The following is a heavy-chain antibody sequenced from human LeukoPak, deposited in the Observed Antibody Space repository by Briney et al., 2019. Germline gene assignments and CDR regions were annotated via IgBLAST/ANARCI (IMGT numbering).Heavy chain of an antibody. V-gene: IGHV1-8*01. CDR3: ARADATSYHYYFYMDV. CDR1: GYTFTSYD. Sequence: ASVKVSCKASGYTFTSYDISWVRQATGQGLEWMGWMNPDSGNTGYAQKFQGRVLMTRDASIVTAYMELTRLRSGYTAEHYCARADATSYHYYFYMDVWGKGPAVTVSS. CDR2: MNPDSGNT. J-gene: IGHJ6*03.